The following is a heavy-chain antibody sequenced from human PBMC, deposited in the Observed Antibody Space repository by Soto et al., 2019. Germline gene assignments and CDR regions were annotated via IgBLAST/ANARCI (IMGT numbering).Heavy chain of an antibody. D-gene: IGHD3-22*01. CDR1: GFPFSTYW. CDR2: IKPDGSEK. CDR3: ARGDYYDTNGPFSDAFDI. V-gene: IGHV3-7*04. J-gene: IGHJ3*02. Sequence: GGSLRLSCAASGFPFSTYWMSWVRQAPGKGLEWVANIKPDGSEKWYVGSVKGRFTISRDNAKNSLYLQMSSLRAEDTAVYYCARGDYYDTNGPFSDAFDIWGQGTMVTV.